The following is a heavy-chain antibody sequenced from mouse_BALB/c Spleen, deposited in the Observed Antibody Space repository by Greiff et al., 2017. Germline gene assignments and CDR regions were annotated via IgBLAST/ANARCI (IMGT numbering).Heavy chain of an antibody. CDR1: GYTFTSYW. V-gene: IGHV1-5*01. J-gene: IGHJ4*01. CDR2: IYPGNSDT. CDR3: TRSGGSLMDY. Sequence: VHVKQSGTVLARPGASVKMSCKASGYTFTSYWMHWVKQRPGQRLEWIGAIYPGNSDTSYNQKFKGKAKLTAVTSTSTAYMELSSLTNEDSAVYYCTRSGGSLMDYWGQGTSVTVSS.